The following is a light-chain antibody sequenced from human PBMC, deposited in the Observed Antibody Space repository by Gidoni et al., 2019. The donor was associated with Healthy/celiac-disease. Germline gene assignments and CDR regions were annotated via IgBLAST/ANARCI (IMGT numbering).Light chain of an antibody. Sequence: DIQMTQSLSSLSASVGDRVTITCRASQSISSYLNWYQQKPGKAPKLLIYAASSLQSGVPERFSGSGSGTDFTLTISSLQPEDFATYYCQQSYSTPPVTFGQGTRLEIK. J-gene: IGKJ5*01. CDR1: QSISSY. V-gene: IGKV1-39*01. CDR2: AAS. CDR3: QQSYSTPPVT.